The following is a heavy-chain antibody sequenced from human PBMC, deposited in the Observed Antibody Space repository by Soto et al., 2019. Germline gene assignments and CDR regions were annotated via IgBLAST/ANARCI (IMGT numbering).Heavy chain of an antibody. D-gene: IGHD6-13*01. J-gene: IGHJ6*02. V-gene: IGHV1-69*06. CDR1: GGTFSSYA. CDR2: IIPSFGTA. Sequence: QVQLVQSGAEVKKPGSSVKVSCKASGGTFSSYAISWVRQAPGQGLEWMGGIIPSFGTANYAQKFQGRVTITADKSTSTAYMELSSLRSEDSAVYYCARSDSSSWDPTPGYYYYGMDVWGQGTTVTVSS. CDR3: ARSDSSSWDPTPGYYYYGMDV.